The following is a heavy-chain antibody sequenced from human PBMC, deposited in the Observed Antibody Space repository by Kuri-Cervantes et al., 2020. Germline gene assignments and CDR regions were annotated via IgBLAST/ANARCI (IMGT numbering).Heavy chain of an antibody. CDR1: GFTFTSSA. Sequence: SVKVSCKASGFTFTSSAVQWVRQARAQRLEWIGWIVVGSGNTNYAQKFQERVTITRDMSTNTAYMELSSLRSEDTAVYYYWADRTYYGSGSYYEHWGQGTLVTVSS. CDR3: WADRTYYGSGSYYEH. J-gene: IGHJ4*02. V-gene: IGHV1-58*01. D-gene: IGHD3-10*01. CDR2: IVVGSGNT.